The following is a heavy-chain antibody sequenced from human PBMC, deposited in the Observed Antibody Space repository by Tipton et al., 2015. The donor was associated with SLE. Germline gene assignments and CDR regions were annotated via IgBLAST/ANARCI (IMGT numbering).Heavy chain of an antibody. J-gene: IGHJ3*02. Sequence: TLSLTCAVSGGSIISGSFSWSWIRQPPGKGLEWIGYISHGGRTYYNPSLKSRVTISVDTSKNQFSLKLSSVTAADTAAYYCARLYSSGWSDAFDIWGQGTLLTVSS. CDR1: GGSIISGSFS. D-gene: IGHD6-19*01. CDR3: ARLYSSGWSDAFDI. V-gene: IGHV4-30-2*01. CDR2: ISHGGRT.